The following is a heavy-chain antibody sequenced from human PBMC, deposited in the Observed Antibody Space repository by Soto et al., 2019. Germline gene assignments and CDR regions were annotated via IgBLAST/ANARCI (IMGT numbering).Heavy chain of an antibody. Sequence: GGSHRLSSTSSGVTFRSYFMHWVRQVPGKGLVWVSRINRDGSSPSYADSVRGRFTISRDNAKNTLYLQMNSLRAEDTAVYYCASRVWVGRGYIDYWGQGTLVTVSS. V-gene: IGHV3-74*01. CDR2: INRDGSSP. D-gene: IGHD3-22*01. J-gene: IGHJ4*02. CDR3: ASRVWVGRGYIDY. CDR1: GVTFRSYF.